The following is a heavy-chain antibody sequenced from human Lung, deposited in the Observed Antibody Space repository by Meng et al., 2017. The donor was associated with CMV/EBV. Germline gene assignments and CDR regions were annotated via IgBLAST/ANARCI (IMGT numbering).Heavy chain of an antibody. CDR3: AKSLDNGCSS. CDR1: GYSFSGFY. D-gene: IGHD5-12*01. J-gene: IGHJ4*01. Sequence: VQLVQSGAAVKRPGASVKISCHASGYSFSGFYLNWARQAPGHGLEWLGRVNPISDDTHLAQKFEGRITVTRGATINTAFMELTRLRPDDTAVYYCAKSLDNGCSSWGPGTLVTVSS. CDR2: VNPISDDT. V-gene: IGHV1-2*06.